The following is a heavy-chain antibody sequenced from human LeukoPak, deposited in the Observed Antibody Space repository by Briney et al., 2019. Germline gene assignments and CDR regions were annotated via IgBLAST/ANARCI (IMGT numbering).Heavy chain of an antibody. Sequence: APVKVSCKASGYSFTGHYMHWVRQAPGQGLEWMGWINPKSGGTNYAQKLQGRVTMTTDTSTSTAYMELRSLRSDDTAVYYCARDYGDYVPYYFDYWGQGTLVTVSS. D-gene: IGHD4-17*01. CDR2: INPKSGGT. CDR1: GYSFTGHY. J-gene: IGHJ4*02. CDR3: ARDYGDYVPYYFDY. V-gene: IGHV1-2*02.